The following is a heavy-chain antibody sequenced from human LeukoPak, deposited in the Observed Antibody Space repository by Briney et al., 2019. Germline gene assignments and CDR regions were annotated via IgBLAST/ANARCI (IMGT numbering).Heavy chain of an antibody. CDR3: ARPYYYDSRIDP. CDR1: VGSISRGDYY. V-gene: IGHV4-30-4*01. D-gene: IGHD3-22*01. J-gene: IGHJ5*02. Sequence: SQTLSLTCTVSVGSISRGDYYCSSIRQPPGNGLEWVGYMYYSGSTYYNPSLKSRVTISVDTSKNQFSLQLSSVTAADTAVYYCARPYYYDSRIDPWGQGTLVTVSS. CDR2: MYYSGST.